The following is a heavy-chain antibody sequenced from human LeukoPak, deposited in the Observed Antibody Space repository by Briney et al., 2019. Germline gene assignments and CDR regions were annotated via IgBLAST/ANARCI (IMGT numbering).Heavy chain of an antibody. CDR2: ISGSGYT. D-gene: IGHD3-22*01. Sequence: GGSLRLSCAVSGFTFTTSGMSWVRQAPGKGLEWVSAISGSGYTYYADSVKGRFTISRDNSKNTLYLQMNGPRGEDTAVYYCAKLAYDSSGSTYWGQGTLVPVSS. V-gene: IGHV3-23*01. CDR3: AKLAYDSSGSTY. CDR1: GFTFTTSG. J-gene: IGHJ4*02.